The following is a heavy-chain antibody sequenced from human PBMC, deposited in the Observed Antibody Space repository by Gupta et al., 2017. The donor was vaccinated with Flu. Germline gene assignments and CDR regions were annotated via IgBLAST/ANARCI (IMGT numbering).Heavy chain of an antibody. Sequence: EVQLVESGGGLVQPGGSLRLSCAASGFTFGSYDMHWVRQATGKGLELVSAIGTAGDTYYPGSVKGRFTISRENAKNSLYLQMNSLRAGDTAVYYCARGARGGSYLVYWGQGTLVTVSS. CDR1: GFTFGSYD. CDR2: IGTAGDT. J-gene: IGHJ4*02. D-gene: IGHD1-26*01. V-gene: IGHV3-13*04. CDR3: ARGARGGSYLVY.